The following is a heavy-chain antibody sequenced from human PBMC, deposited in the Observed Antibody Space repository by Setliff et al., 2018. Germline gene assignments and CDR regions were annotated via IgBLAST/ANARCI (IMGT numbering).Heavy chain of an antibody. D-gene: IGHD4-17*01. CDR2: IRSKANSYAT. V-gene: IGHV3-73*01. CDR1: GFTFSGSA. CDR3: ARTESPDTYGDPDDAFDI. Sequence: GGSLRLSCAASGFTFSGSAMHWVRQASGKGLEWVGRIRSKANSYATAYAASVKGRFTISRDDSKNTAYLQMNSLRVEDTAVYYCARTESPDTYGDPDDAFDIWGQGTMVTVSS. J-gene: IGHJ3*02.